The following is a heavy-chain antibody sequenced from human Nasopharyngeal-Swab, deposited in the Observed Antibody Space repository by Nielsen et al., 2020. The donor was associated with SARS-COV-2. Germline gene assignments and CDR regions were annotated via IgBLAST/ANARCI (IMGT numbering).Heavy chain of an antibody. Sequence: GESLKFSCAASGFTFSSYGMHWVRQAPGKWLEWVAVISYDGSNKYYADSVKGRFTISRDNSKNTLYLQMNSLRAEDTAVYYCAKDKLVSYYDSSGYFDYWGQGTLVTVSS. CDR2: ISYDGSNK. V-gene: IGHV3-30*18. D-gene: IGHD3-22*01. CDR3: AKDKLVSYYDSSGYFDY. CDR1: GFTFSSYG. J-gene: IGHJ4*02.